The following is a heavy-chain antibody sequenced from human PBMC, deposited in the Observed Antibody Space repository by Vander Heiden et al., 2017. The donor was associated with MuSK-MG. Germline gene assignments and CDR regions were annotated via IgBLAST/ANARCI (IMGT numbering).Heavy chain of an antibody. J-gene: IGHJ4*02. D-gene: IGHD2-2*03. CDR2: IIPLVGTT. CDR3: ATQSWDGYCDY. CDR1: GAFHSTYS. V-gene: IGHV1-69*18. Sequence: QGQLVQSGAELRKPGSSVTVSCNVSGAFHSTYSLAWVRQDPGQGIEWVGTIIPLVGTTKYSQKFQGRVILTADESTVTVYLEVSSLQYDDTATYHCATQSWDGYCDYWGQGTLVSVSS.